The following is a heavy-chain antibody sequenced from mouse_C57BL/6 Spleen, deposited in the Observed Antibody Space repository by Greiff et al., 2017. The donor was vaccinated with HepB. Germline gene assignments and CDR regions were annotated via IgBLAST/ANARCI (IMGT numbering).Heavy chain of an antibody. Sequence: QVQLKESGPELVKPGASVKISCKASGYAFSSSWMNWVKQRPGKGLEWIGRIYPGDGDTNYNGKFKGKATLTADKSSSTAYMQLSSLTSEDSAVYFCARSSSPPFDYWGQGTTLTVSS. CDR1: GYAFSSSW. D-gene: IGHD1-1*01. V-gene: IGHV1-82*01. CDR2: IYPGDGDT. J-gene: IGHJ2*01. CDR3: ARSSSPPFDY.